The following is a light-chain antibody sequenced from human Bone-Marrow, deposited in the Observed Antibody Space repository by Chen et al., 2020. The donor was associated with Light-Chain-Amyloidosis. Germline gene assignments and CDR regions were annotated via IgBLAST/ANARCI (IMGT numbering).Light chain of an antibody. J-gene: IGLJ3*02. Sequence: QSALSQPASVSGSPGQSITISCTGSSSDIGGNKYVSWYQHYPGKAPRLMIYDVNNRPSGVAIRYSGSKSGSTASLTIFGLKAEDEAAYYCSSITDSTTWVFGGGTKVTVL. V-gene: IGLV2-14*03. CDR3: SSITDSTTWV. CDR1: SSDIGGNKY. CDR2: DVN.